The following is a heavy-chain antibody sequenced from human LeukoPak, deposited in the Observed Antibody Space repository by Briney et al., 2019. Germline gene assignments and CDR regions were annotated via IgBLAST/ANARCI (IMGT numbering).Heavy chain of an antibody. CDR3: ARGIVGATDLDY. J-gene: IGHJ4*02. D-gene: IGHD1-26*01. CDR1: GYTFTGYY. Sequence: GASVKVSCKASGYTFTGYYMQWVRQAPGQGLEWMGRISPDSGGTNYAQKLQDRVTMTRDTAITTAYMELSSLRSDDTAVYYCARGIVGATDLDYWGQGTLVTVSS. CDR2: ISPDSGGT. V-gene: IGHV1-2*06.